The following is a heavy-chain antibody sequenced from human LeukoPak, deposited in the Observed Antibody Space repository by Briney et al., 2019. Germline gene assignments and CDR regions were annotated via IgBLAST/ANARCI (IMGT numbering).Heavy chain of an antibody. CDR1: GFTFSSYW. J-gene: IGHJ6*02. CDR3: AREVGATSGAYFYYGMDV. CDR2: LSSDGSSI. Sequence: GGSLRLSCAASGFTFSSYWMHWVRQVPGKGLVWVSRLSSDGSSITYADSVKGRFTISRDNAKNTLYLQMNSLRVEDTAVYYCAREVGATSGAYFYYGMDVWGQGTTVTVSS. D-gene: IGHD1-26*01. V-gene: IGHV3-74*01.